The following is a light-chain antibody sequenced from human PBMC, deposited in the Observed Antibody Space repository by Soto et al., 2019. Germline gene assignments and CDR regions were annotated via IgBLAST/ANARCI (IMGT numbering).Light chain of an antibody. J-gene: IGLJ2*01. CDR2: DNN. CDR3: QSYDGSLSGPVV. CDR1: RSNIGAGFD. V-gene: IGLV1-40*01. Sequence: QSALTQPPSVSGSPGQRVTISCTGTRSNIGAGFDVHWYQQLPGTAPKLLIYDNNNRPSGVPDRFSGSKSGTSASLAITGRQAADEADYYCQSYDGSLSGPVVFGGGTKLTVL.